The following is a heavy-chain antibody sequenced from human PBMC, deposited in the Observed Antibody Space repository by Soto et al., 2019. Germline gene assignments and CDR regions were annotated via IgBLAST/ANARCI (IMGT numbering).Heavy chain of an antibody. J-gene: IGHJ4*02. CDR3: ARGGIQLSYAFDY. CDR1: GTSVSNYY. Sequence: ETLSLTCSVSGTSVSNYYWSWIRQPAGKGLEHIGRIYASGSTSYNPSLKSRVTMSMDTSQTQIYLNLASVTAADTAVYYCARGGIQLSYAFDYWGQGIQVTVSS. CDR2: IYASGST. D-gene: IGHD5-18*01. V-gene: IGHV4-4*07.